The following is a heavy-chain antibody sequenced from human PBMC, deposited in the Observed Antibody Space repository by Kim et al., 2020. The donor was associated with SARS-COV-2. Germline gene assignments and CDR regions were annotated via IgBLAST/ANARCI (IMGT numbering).Heavy chain of an antibody. CDR2: INPSGGST. CDR1: GYTFTSYY. CDR3: AWGHDYDESIFAFDI. Sequence: ASVKVSCKASGYTFTSYYMHWVRQASGQGLEWMGIINPSGGSTSYAQKFQGRVTMTRDTSTSTVYMELSSLRSEDTAVYYCAWGHDYDESIFAFDIWGQGTMVTVSS. J-gene: IGHJ3*02. V-gene: IGHV1-46*01. D-gene: IGHD4-17*01.